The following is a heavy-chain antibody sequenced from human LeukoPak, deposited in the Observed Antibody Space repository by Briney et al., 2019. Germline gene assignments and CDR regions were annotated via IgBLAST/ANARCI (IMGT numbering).Heavy chain of an antibody. Sequence: ASVKVSCKASGYIFTAYYMHWVRQAPGQGLEWMGWINPNSGGTNYAQKFQGRVIMTTDTSISTAYMELSRLRSDDTAVYYCAREELLAFDYWGQGSLVTVSS. J-gene: IGHJ4*02. CDR1: GYIFTAYY. D-gene: IGHD1-7*01. V-gene: IGHV1-2*02. CDR3: AREELLAFDY. CDR2: INPNSGGT.